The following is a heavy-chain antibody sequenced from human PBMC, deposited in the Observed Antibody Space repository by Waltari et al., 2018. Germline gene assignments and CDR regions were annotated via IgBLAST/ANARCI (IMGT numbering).Heavy chain of an antibody. D-gene: IGHD6-13*01. Sequence: QVQLQESGPGLVKPSETLSLTCTVSGGSISSYYWSWIRQPPGKGLEWIGYIYYSGSTNYNPSRKSRVTISVDTSKNQFSLKLSSVTAADTAVYYCARGEQLVRAFDIWGQGTMVTVSS. CDR3: ARGEQLVRAFDI. V-gene: IGHV4-59*01. CDR2: IYYSGST. CDR1: GGSISSYY. J-gene: IGHJ3*02.